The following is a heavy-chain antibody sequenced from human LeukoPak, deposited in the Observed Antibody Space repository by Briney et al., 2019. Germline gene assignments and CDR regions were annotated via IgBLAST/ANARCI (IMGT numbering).Heavy chain of an antibody. D-gene: IGHD6-19*01. Sequence: PGGSLRLSCAASGFTVSSNYMGWVRQAPGKGLEWVSVIYSGGRTYYADSVKGRFTISRDNSKNTLYLQMNSLRVEDTAVYYCARNGYSSGWYRNWGQGTLVTVSS. CDR2: IYSGGRT. CDR1: GFTVSSNY. V-gene: IGHV3-53*01. CDR3: ARNGYSSGWYRN. J-gene: IGHJ4*02.